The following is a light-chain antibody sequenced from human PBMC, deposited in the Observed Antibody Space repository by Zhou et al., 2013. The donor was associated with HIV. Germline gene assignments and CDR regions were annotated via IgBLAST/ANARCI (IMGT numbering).Light chain of an antibody. Sequence: AIRMTQSPSSLSASTGDKVTITCRASEDIRSYLAWYQQKPGKAPKLLISAASTLQSGVPSRFSGSGSGTDFTLTISSLQSEDFATYYCQQYYSYPPLTFGGGTKVRSN. J-gene: IGKJ4*01. V-gene: IGKV1-8*01. CDR3: QQYYSYPPLT. CDR1: EDIRSY. CDR2: AAS.